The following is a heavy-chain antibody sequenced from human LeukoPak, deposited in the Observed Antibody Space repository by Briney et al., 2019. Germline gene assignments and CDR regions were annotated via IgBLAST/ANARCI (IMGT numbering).Heavy chain of an antibody. J-gene: IGHJ3*02. CDR3: ARVGPIDGYHGIAFDI. CDR1: GYTFTGYY. CDR2: ISPNSGGT. Sequence: GASVKVSCKASGYTFTGYYLHWVRQAPGQGLEWMGWISPNSGGTNYAQKFQGRVTMTWDTSISTAYMELSRLRSDDTAVYYCARVGPIDGYHGIAFDIWGQGTMVTVSS. D-gene: IGHD5-24*01. V-gene: IGHV1-2*02.